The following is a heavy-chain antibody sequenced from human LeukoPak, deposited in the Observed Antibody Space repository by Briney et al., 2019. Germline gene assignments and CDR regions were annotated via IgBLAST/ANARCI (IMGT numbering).Heavy chain of an antibody. D-gene: IGHD3-10*01. Sequence: GGSLRLSCAASGFTVSSNYISWVRQAPGKGLECVSVSYSGGSTDYADSVKGRFTISRDNSKNTLYPQMNSLRTEDTAVYYCARGVIRGIDAFDIWGQGTMVTVSS. V-gene: IGHV3-66*02. J-gene: IGHJ3*02. CDR3: ARGVIRGIDAFDI. CDR1: GFTVSSNY. CDR2: SYSGGST.